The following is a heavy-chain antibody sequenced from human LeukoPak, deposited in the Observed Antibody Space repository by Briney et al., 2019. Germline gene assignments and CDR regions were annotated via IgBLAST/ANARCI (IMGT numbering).Heavy chain of an antibody. D-gene: IGHD1-26*01. CDR2: ISSSNSYI. Sequence: GGSLRLSCAASGFTFSSYSMNWVRQAPGKGLEWVSSISSSNSYIYYADSVKGRFAISRDNAKNSLYLQMNSLRAEDTAVYYCARGMGSSRSSIGYWGQGTLVTVSS. CDR1: GFTFSSYS. V-gene: IGHV3-21*01. CDR3: ARGMGSSRSSIGY. J-gene: IGHJ4*02.